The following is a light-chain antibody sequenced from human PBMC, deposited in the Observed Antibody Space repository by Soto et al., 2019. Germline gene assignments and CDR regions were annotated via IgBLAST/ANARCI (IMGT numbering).Light chain of an antibody. J-gene: IGKJ1*01. CDR2: IAS. Sequence: EIVLTQSPGTLSLFPGERATLSCRATQSVNSNYLAWYQQKPGQAPRLLIYIASRRATGIPDRFSGSGSGTDFTLTISRLEPEDCAVYYCQQYGTSPWTFGQGTKVEIK. CDR1: QSVNSNY. CDR3: QQYGTSPWT. V-gene: IGKV3-20*01.